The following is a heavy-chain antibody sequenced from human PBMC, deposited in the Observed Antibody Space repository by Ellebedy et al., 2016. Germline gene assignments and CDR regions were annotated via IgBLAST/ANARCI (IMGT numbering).Heavy chain of an antibody. Sequence: GESLKISXAPSGLTVSSFFMGWVRQAPGKGLEWFSTMRGDGAKTHLADSVKGRFTMSRDIPKNTVYLQMNRLRAEDTAVYYCYYGHYSASWGQGTLVTVSS. CDR1: GLTVSSFF. J-gene: IGHJ4*02. CDR3: YYGHYSAS. CDR2: MRGDGAKT. D-gene: IGHD4-17*01. V-gene: IGHV3-23*01.